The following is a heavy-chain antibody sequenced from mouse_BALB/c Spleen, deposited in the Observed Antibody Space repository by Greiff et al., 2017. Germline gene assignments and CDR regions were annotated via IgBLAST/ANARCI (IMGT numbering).Heavy chain of an antibody. D-gene: IGHD4-1*01. J-gene: IGHJ2*01. CDR1: GYTFTDYW. Sequence: VQLQQPGAELVMPGASVKMSCKASGYTFTDYWMHWVKQRPGQGLEWIGAIDTSDSYTSYNQKFKGKATLTVDESSSTAYMQLSSLTSEDSAVYYCASSNLYFDYWGQGTTLTVSS. CDR3: ASSNLYFDY. CDR2: IDTSDSYT. V-gene: IGHV1-69*01.